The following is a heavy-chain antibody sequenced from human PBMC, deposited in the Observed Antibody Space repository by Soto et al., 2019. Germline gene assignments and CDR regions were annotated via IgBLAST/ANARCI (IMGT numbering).Heavy chain of an antibody. CDR1: GFTFTSSA. D-gene: IGHD3-22*01. J-gene: IGHJ4*02. CDR2: IVVGSGNT. CDR3: AASNYYYYDSSGYYGH. V-gene: IGHV1-58*01. Sequence: GASVKVSCKASGFTFTSSAVQWVRQARGQSLEWKGWIVVGSGNTNYAQKFQEKLTITRYMSTSTAYMELSSLRSEDTAVYYCAASNYYYYDSSGYYGHWGQGTLVTVSS.